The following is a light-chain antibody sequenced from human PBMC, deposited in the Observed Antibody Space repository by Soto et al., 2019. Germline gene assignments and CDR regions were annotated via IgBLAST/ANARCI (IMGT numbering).Light chain of an antibody. CDR2: DAS. Sequence: DIQMTQSPSTLSASVGDRVTITCRASQSTSRWLAWYQQKPGKAPKLLIYDASSLASGVPSRFSGSGSGTEFTLTISSLQPDDFATYYCHQYNSYLLPFGGGTKVEIK. CDR3: HQYNSYLLP. V-gene: IGKV1-5*01. J-gene: IGKJ4*01. CDR1: QSTSRW.